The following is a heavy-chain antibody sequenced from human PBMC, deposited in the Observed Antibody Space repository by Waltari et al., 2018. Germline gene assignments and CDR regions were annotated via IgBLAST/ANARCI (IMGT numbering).Heavy chain of an antibody. CDR2: IHGSGRS. V-gene: IGHV4-4*02. Sequence: QVQLQESGPGLVKPSGTLSVTCAVSGDSISGSYWWSWVRQPPGKGLEWIGQIHGSGRSNYNPSLESRVTVSIDTSNNHCSLKVTSATAADTAVYYCARDRGRGLYLDSWGQGTLVTVSP. D-gene: IGHD2-15*01. CDR1: GDSISGSYW. J-gene: IGHJ4*02. CDR3: ARDRGRGLYLDS.